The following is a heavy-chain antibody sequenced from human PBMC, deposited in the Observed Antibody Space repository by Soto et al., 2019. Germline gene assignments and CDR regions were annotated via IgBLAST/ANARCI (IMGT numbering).Heavy chain of an antibody. D-gene: IGHD3-10*01. CDR3: AKEMIRGENWFDP. Sequence: SETLSLTCTVSGGSVVSNRYYWAWIRKPPGKGLEWIGSSFYTGSTYYSPSLKGRLIISVDPSKNPLYLQVNSLRDEVTAVYYCAKEMIRGENWFDPWGQGTLVTVSS. CDR1: GGSVVSNRYY. V-gene: IGHV4-39*02. CDR2: SFYTGST. J-gene: IGHJ5*02.